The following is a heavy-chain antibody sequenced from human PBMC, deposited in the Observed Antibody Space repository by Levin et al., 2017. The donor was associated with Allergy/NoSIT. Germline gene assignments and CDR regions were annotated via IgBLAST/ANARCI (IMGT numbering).Heavy chain of an antibody. D-gene: IGHD3-10*01. Sequence: SGGSLRLSCVASGSTFSSYAMHWVRQAPGKGLEWVAVISYDGSNKYYADSVKGRFTISRDNSKNTLSLQMNSLRVDDTAVYYCAKGMRFGENDYYYAMEVWGQGTTVTVS. CDR3: AKGMRFGENDYYYAMEV. CDR2: ISYDGSNK. V-gene: IGHV3-30*18. J-gene: IGHJ6*02. CDR1: GSTFSSYA.